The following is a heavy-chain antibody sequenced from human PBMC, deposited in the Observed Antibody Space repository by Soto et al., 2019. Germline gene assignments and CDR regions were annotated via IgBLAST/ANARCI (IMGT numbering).Heavy chain of an antibody. D-gene: IGHD6-19*01. CDR2: IYYSGST. CDR1: GGSISSYY. CDR3: AREIREWLVFDY. V-gene: IGHV4-59*01. Sequence: SETLSLTCTVSGGSISSYYWSWIRQPPGKGLEWIGYIYYSGSTNYNPSLKSRVTISVDTSKNQFSLKLSSVTAADTAVYYCAREIREWLVFDYWGQGTLVTVSS. J-gene: IGHJ4*02.